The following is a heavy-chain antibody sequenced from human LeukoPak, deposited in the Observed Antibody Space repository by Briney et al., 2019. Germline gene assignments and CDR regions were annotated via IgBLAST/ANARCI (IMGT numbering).Heavy chain of an antibody. Sequence: SVKVSCEASGYTFTDYGINWVRQAPGQGLEWMGGIIPIFGTANYAQKFQGRVTITTDESTSTAYMELSSLRSEDTAVYYCARNSGQATARLYYYYMDVWGKGTTVTVSS. V-gene: IGHV1-69*05. CDR3: ARNSGQATARLYYYYMDV. CDR1: GYTFTDYG. D-gene: IGHD5-18*01. CDR2: IIPIFGTA. J-gene: IGHJ6*03.